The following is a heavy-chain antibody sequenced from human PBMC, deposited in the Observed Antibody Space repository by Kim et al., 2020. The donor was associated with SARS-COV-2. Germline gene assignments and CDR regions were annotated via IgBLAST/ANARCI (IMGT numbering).Heavy chain of an antibody. CDR1: GFTSSSHW. J-gene: IGHJ4*02. CDR3: ARNNWGIDY. V-gene: IGHV3-74*01. CDR2: INSDGSDT. D-gene: IGHD7-27*01. Sequence: GGSLRLSCAASGFTSSSHWMHWVRHTPGKGLVWVSRINSDGSDTSYADSVTGRFTISRDNARNTLFLQMNSLTAADTAVYYCARNNWGIDYWGQGTRVTVSS.